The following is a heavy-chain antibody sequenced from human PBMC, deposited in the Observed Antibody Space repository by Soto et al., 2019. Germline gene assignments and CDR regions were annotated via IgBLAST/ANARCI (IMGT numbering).Heavy chain of an antibody. CDR1: GYTFTSYY. Sequence: QVQLVQSGAEVKKPGASVKVSCKASGYTFTSYYMHWVRQAPGQGLEWRGIINPSGGSTSYAQKFQGRVTMTRDTSPSTVYMELSSLRSEDTAVYYCARVYPSDTRYGYVGNNWFDPWGQGTLVTVSS. CDR2: INPSGGST. J-gene: IGHJ5*02. CDR3: ARVYPSDTRYGYVGNNWFDP. V-gene: IGHV1-46*03. D-gene: IGHD5-18*01.